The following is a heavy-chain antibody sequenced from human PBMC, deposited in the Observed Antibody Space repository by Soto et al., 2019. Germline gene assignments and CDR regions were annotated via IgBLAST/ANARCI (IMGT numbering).Heavy chain of an antibody. CDR3: ATDSLTRGVPRSIVVVVDYGMDV. D-gene: IGHD2-15*01. Sequence: ASVKVSCKVSGYTLTELSMHWVRQAPGKGLEWMGGFDPEDGETIYAQKFQGRVTMTEDTSTDTAYMELSSLRSEDTAVYYCATDSLTRGVPRSIVVVVDYGMDVWGQGTTVTVSS. CDR2: FDPEDGET. J-gene: IGHJ6*02. CDR1: GYTLTELS. V-gene: IGHV1-24*01.